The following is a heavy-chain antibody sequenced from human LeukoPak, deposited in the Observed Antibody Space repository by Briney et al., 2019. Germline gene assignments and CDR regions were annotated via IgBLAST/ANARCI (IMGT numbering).Heavy chain of an antibody. D-gene: IGHD2-2*01. CDR1: GYTVTSYY. CDR2: INAGNGNT. CDR3: ARDRGCSSTSCMTRGMDV. J-gene: IGHJ6*02. Sequence: ASVKVSCKASGYTVTSYYMHWVRQAPGQRLEWMGWINAGNGNTKYSQKFQGRVTITRDTSASTAYMELSSLRSEDTAVYYCARDRGCSSTSCMTRGMDVWGQGTTVTVSS. V-gene: IGHV1-3*01.